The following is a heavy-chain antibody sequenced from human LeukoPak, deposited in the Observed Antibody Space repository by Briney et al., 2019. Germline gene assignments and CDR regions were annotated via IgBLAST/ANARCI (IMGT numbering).Heavy chain of an antibody. CDR2: FDPEDGET. J-gene: IGHJ4*02. D-gene: IGHD6-6*01. CDR1: GYTLTELS. CDR3: ATAPRYSSSTHLDY. Sequence: ASVKVSCKVSGYTLTELSMHWVRQAPGKGLERMGGFDPEDGETIYAQKFQGRVTMTEDTSTDTAYMELSSLRSEDTAVYYCATAPRYSSSTHLDYWGQGTLVTVSS. V-gene: IGHV1-24*01.